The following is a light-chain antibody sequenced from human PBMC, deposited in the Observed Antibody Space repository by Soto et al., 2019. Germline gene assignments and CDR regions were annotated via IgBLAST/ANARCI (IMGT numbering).Light chain of an antibody. J-gene: IGLJ3*02. CDR2: RNN. Sequence: QSVLSQPPSASGTPGQRVTVSCSGSSSNIGTNYVYWYQQLPATAPKLLIYRNNQRPSGVPDRFAGSKSGTSASMAISGLRSDDEADYFCAAWDDSLSGVLFGGWTKVTVL. CDR1: SSNIGTNY. V-gene: IGLV1-47*01. CDR3: AAWDDSLSGVL.